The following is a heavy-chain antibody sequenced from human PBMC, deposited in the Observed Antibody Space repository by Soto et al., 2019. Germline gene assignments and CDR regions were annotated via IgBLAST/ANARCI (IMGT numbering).Heavy chain of an antibody. D-gene: IGHD3-22*01. CDR1: GYKFIDYW. V-gene: IGHV5-51*01. J-gene: IGHJ4*02. CDR3: ARSYGGEYYDSRSYYYAY. CDR2: IYPGDFDR. Sequence: GESLKISCKGSGYKFIDYWIGWVRQVPGKGLEWMGGIYPGDFDRKYSPSFQGQVTISADKSITTAYLQWSSLKASDTAIYYCARSYGGEYYDSRSYYYAYWGQGTLVTVSS.